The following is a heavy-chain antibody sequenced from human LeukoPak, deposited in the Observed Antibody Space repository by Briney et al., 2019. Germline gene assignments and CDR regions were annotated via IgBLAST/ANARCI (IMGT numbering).Heavy chain of an antibody. D-gene: IGHD1-14*01. Sequence: PSETLSLTCTVSGGSISSGGYYWSWIRQPAGKGLEWIGRIYTSGSTNYNPSLKSRVTISVDTSKNQFSLKLSSVTAADTAVYYCARESISYNWNHGWFDPWGQGTLVTVSS. CDR1: GGSISSGGYY. CDR2: IYTSGST. CDR3: ARESISYNWNHGWFDP. J-gene: IGHJ5*02. V-gene: IGHV4-61*02.